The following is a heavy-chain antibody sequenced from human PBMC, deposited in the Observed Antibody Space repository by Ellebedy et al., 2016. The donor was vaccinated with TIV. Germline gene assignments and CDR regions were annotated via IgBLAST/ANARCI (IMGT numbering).Heavy chain of an antibody. D-gene: IGHD4-11*01. CDR3: AKRGGLTTNTPTHFDH. CDR1: GFPFSHYG. CDR2: IKSVGET. J-gene: IGHJ4*02. Sequence: PGGSLRLSCAASGFPFSHYGIHWVRPAPGKGLEWVALIKSVGETYYADAVQGRFIISRDNSKNTLYLQMNSLRAEDTAVYYCAKRGGLTTNTPTHFDHWGQGSMVTVAA. V-gene: IGHV3-30*19.